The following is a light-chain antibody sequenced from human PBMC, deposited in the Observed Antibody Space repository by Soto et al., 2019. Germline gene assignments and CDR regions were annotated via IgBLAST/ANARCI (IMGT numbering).Light chain of an antibody. CDR2: GAS. V-gene: IGKV1-39*01. Sequence: DIQMTQSPSSLSASVGDRVTITCRASQSISTYLNWYQQKPDRAPNLVIYGASTLQSGVPSRFSGSGSGTECTLTISSLQPEDFATYYCQHSYSTPPEYTFGKGTKLAIK. J-gene: IGKJ2*01. CDR1: QSISTY. CDR3: QHSYSTPPEYT.